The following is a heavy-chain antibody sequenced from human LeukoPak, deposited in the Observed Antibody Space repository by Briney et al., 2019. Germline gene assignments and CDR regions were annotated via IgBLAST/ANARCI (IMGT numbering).Heavy chain of an antibody. CDR2: ISGSGGST. V-gene: IGHV3-23*01. D-gene: IGHD2-21*01. CDR3: AREEYRGGDSLDY. CDR1: GFTFSSYA. Sequence: GGSPRLSCAASGFTFSSYAMSWVRQAPGKGLEWVSAISGSGGSTYYADSVKGRFTISRDNSKNTLYLQMNSLRAEDTAVYYCAREEYRGGDSLDYWGQGTLVTVSS. J-gene: IGHJ4*02.